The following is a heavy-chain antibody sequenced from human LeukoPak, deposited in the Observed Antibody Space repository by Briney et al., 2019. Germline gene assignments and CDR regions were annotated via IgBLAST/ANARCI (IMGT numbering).Heavy chain of an antibody. CDR2: FDPEDAET. J-gene: IGHJ4*02. V-gene: IGHV1-24*01. CDR3: ASATRWDSGGFDY. Sequence: ASLKVSCKVSGYPLTELSIHWVRQAPGQGLEWMGGFDPEDAETVSAQKFQGRVTMTEDTSTDTAYLELTMLRSDDTAVYYCASATRWDSGGFDYWGQGTLVTVSS. CDR1: GYPLTELS. D-gene: IGHD3-10*01.